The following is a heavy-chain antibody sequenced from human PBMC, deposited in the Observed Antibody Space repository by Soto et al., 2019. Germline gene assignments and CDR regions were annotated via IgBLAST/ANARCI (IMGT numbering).Heavy chain of an antibody. CDR2: ILYDGSES. Sequence: QVRLVESGGGVVQAGRSLRLSCEASGFTFRDYGMNWVRQAPGKGLEWVGVILYDGSESYYADSVKGRFSFSRDNSNNILYLQMNSLRTEDTAVYYCVKGGPGAGRDFDYWGQGTLVTVSS. CDR1: GFTFRDYG. V-gene: IGHV3-30*18. CDR3: VKGGPGAGRDFDY. J-gene: IGHJ4*02. D-gene: IGHD6-19*01.